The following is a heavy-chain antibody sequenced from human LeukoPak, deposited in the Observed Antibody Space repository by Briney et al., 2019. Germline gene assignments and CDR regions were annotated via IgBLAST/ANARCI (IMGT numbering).Heavy chain of an antibody. CDR3: ASTTELYCSGGSCYSGLGDAFDI. Sequence: SETLSLTCAVYGGSFSGYYRSWIRQPPGKGLEWIGEINHSGSTNYNPSLKSRVTISVDTSKNQFSLKLSSVTAADTAVYYCASTTELYCSGGSCYSGLGDAFDIWGQGTMVTVSS. CDR2: INHSGST. CDR1: GGSFSGYY. D-gene: IGHD2-15*01. V-gene: IGHV4-34*01. J-gene: IGHJ3*02.